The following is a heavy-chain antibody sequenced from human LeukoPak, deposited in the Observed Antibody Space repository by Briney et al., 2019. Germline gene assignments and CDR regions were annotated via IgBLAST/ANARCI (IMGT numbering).Heavy chain of an antibody. CDR1: IYTFSIYD. V-gene: IGHV3-30*18. D-gene: IGHD2-2*01. CDR2: ISYDGSNK. Sequence: GGPLRLSCAASIYTFSIYDMHCVRHAPEKGLEWVTDISYDGSNKYYAHSVKGRFTLSRDKSKNTLYLQMNSLRAEDTAVYYCAKDQKPYCSSTRWYPYGGFDYWAQGTLVTVSS. J-gene: IGHJ4*02. CDR3: AKDQKPYCSSTRWYPYGGFDY.